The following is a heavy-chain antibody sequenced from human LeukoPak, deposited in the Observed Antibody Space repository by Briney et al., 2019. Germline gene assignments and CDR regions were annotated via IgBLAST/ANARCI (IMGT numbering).Heavy chain of an antibody. D-gene: IGHD3-10*01. J-gene: IGHJ4*02. CDR3: ARDPRYYDSGSYF. CDR1: GFTFSSYA. Sequence: GGSLRLSCAASGFTFSSYAMSWIRQAPGKGLVWISYISSSGNTINYADSVKGRFTISRDNAKNSLYLQMNSLRAEDTAVYYCARDPRYYDSGSYFWGQGTLVTVSS. CDR2: ISSSGNTI. V-gene: IGHV3-11*01.